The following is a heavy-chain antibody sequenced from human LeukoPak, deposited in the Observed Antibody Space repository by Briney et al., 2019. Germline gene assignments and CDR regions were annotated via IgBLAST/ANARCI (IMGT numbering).Heavy chain of an antibody. CDR1: GFTFSSYA. CDR3: ARDSGDRTVDY. CDR2: IKPDGSET. Sequence: GGSLRLSCAASGFTFSSYAMSWVRQDPGKGLEWVANIKPDGSETYYVDSVKGRFTISRDNAKNSLYLQMNSLRAEDTAVYFCARDSGDRTVDYWGQGTLVTVPS. V-gene: IGHV3-7*01. J-gene: IGHJ4*02. D-gene: IGHD3-10*01.